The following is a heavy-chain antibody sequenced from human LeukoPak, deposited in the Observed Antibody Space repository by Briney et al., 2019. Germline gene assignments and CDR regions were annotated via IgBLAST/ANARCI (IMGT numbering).Heavy chain of an antibody. Sequence: RTGGSLRLSCAASGFTFSSYWMSWVRQAPGKGLEWVANIKQDGSEKYYVDSVKGRFTISRDNAKNSLYLQMNSLRAEDTAVHYCARDQPRQGFWSGYYYMDVWGKGTTVTVSS. CDR3: ARDQPRQGFWSGYYYMDV. CDR1: GFTFSSYW. V-gene: IGHV3-7*01. CDR2: IKQDGSEK. J-gene: IGHJ6*03. D-gene: IGHD3-3*01.